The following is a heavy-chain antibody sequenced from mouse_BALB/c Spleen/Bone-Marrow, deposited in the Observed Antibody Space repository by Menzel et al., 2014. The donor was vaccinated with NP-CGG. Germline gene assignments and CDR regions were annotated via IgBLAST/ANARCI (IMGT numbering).Heavy chain of an antibody. V-gene: IGHV1-9*01. J-gene: IGHJ3*01. Sequence: VKISCKATGYTFSSYWIEWVKQRPGHGLEWIGEILPGSGSTNYNEKFKGKATFTADTSSNTAYMQLSSLTSEDSAVYYCARLAGYDGGFAYWGQGTLVTVSA. CDR3: ARLAGYDGGFAY. CDR1: GYTFSSYW. D-gene: IGHD2-2*01. CDR2: ILPGSGST.